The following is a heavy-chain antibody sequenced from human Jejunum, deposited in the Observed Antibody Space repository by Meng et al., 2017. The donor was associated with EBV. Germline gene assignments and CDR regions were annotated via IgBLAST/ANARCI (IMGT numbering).Heavy chain of an antibody. D-gene: IGHD3-16*01. CDR2: INTKTGNP. Sequence: QAQLVQPGXELKRXXXSVRVSCKASGYTFTDYSLNWVRQAPGQGLEWMGWINTKTGNPTYAQGFTGRFVFSWDTSVSTAYLQISSLKAEDTAVYYCARERGGVWVDPWGQGTLVTVAS. V-gene: IGHV7-4-1*02. CDR1: GYTFTDYS. J-gene: IGHJ5*02. CDR3: ARERGGVWVDP.